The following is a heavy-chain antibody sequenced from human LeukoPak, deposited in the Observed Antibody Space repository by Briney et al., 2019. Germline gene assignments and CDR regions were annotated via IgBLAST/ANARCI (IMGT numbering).Heavy chain of an antibody. Sequence: GGSLRLSCAASGFTVNSKYMSWVRQAPGTGLEWVSVVYSGGQTYYADSVKGRFTISRDISKNTLYLQMNSLRADDTAVYYCAMSGGDYGDYAMRIDYWGQGTLVTVSS. CDR3: AMSGGDYGDYAMRIDY. CDR1: GFTVNSKY. CDR2: VYSGGQT. J-gene: IGHJ4*02. D-gene: IGHD4-17*01. V-gene: IGHV3-53*01.